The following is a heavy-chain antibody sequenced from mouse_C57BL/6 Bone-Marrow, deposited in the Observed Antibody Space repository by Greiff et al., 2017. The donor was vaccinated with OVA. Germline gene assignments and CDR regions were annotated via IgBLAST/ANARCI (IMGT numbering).Heavy chain of an antibody. V-gene: IGHV1-81*01. J-gene: IGHJ2*01. Sequence: QVQLQQSGAELARPGASVKLSCKASGYTFTSYGISWAKQRTGQGLEWIGEIYPRSGNTYYNEKFKGKATLTADKSSSTAYMELRSLTSEDSAVYFCARWYGKCRFEYWGQGTTLTVSS. D-gene: IGHD2-10*02. CDR3: ARWYGKCRFEY. CDR2: IYPRSGNT. CDR1: GYTFTSYG.